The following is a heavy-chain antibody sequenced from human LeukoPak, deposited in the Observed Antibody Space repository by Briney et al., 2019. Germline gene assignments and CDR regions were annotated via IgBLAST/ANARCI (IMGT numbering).Heavy chain of an antibody. CDR1: GGTFSSYA. D-gene: IGHD3-22*01. V-gene: IGHV1-69*04. CDR2: IIPILGIA. CDR3: ARGDTTTYYYDSSGYGGYDY. Sequence: GASVKVSCKASGGTFSSYAISWARQAPGQGLEWMGRIIPILGIANYAQKFQGRVTITADKSTSTAYMELSSLRSEDTAVYYCARGDTTTYYYDSSGYGGYDYWGQGALVTVSS. J-gene: IGHJ4*02.